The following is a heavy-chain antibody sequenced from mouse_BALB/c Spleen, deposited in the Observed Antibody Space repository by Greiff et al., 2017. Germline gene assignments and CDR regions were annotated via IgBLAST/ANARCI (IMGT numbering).Heavy chain of an antibody. V-gene: IGHV1-63*02. CDR3: AKGGYAPDY. CDR2: IYPGGGYT. D-gene: IGHD2-10*02. Sequence: QVQLQQSGAELVRPGTSVKISCKASGYTFTNYWLGWVKQRPGHGLEWIGGIYPGGGYTNYNEKFKGKATLTADTSSSTAYMQLSSLTSEDSAVYFCAKGGYAPDYWGQGTTLTVSS. CDR1: GYTFTNYW. J-gene: IGHJ2*01.